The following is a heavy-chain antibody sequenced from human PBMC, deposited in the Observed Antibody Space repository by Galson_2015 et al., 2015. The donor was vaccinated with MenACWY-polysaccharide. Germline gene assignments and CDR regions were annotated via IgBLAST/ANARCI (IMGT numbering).Heavy chain of an antibody. CDR2: ISWNSGSI. V-gene: IGHV3-9*01. CDR3: AKDTGGDPCDGSRMTPYYSGMDV. J-gene: IGHJ6*02. CDR1: GFTFDYYA. D-gene: IGHD3-10*01. Sequence: SLRLSCAASGFTFDYYAMHWVRQAPGKGLVWVSGISWNSGSIGYADSVKGRFTISRDNAKNSLYLQMNSLRAEDTALYYCAKDTGGDPCDGSRMTPYYSGMDVSSQGTTVTASS.